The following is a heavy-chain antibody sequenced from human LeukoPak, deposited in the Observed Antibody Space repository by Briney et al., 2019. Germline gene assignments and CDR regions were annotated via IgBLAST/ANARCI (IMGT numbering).Heavy chain of an antibody. J-gene: IGHJ4*02. CDR1: GGSISTYY. CDR2: IYYSGST. D-gene: IGHD5-18*01. V-gene: IGHV4-59*01. Sequence: SETLSLTCSVSGGSISTYYWSWVRQPPGKGLEWIGYIYYSGSTNYNPSLKSRVTISLDTSKNQFSLKVSSVTAADTAVYYCARGAAMVDYWGQGTLATVSS. CDR3: ARGAAMVDY.